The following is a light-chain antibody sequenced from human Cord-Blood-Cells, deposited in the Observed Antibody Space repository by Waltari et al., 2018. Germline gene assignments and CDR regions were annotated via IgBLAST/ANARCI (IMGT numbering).Light chain of an antibody. CDR2: GAS. CDR1: QSVSSN. CDR3: QQYNNCPPYT. J-gene: IGKJ2*01. Sequence: EIVMTQPPATLSVSPGESATITCRASQSVSSNLAWYQQRPVQASTRLIYGASTRATGIPARFSGSVSVTEFTLTISSLQSEEISVYYCQQYNNCPPYTFGQGTKLDIK. V-gene: IGKV3-15*01.